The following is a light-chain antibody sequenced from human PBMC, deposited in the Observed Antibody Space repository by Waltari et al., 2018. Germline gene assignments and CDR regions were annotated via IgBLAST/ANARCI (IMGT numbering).Light chain of an antibody. CDR3: QQSYSTPVT. CDR2: AAS. V-gene: IGKV1-39*01. Sequence: DIQMTQSPSSLSASVGDRVTINCRASQSISSYLNWYQQKPGKAPKLLIYAASSLQSGVPSRFSGSGSGTDFTLTISSLQPEDFATYYCQQSYSTPVTFGPGTKVDIK. J-gene: IGKJ3*01. CDR1: QSISSY.